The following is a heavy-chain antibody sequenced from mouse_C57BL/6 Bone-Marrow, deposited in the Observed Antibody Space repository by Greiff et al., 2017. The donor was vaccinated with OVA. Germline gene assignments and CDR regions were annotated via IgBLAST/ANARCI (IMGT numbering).Heavy chain of an antibody. J-gene: IGHJ2*01. CDR3: ARGYYFDY. CDR1: GYTFTSYT. Sequence: QVQLQQSGAELARPGASVKVSCKASGYTFTSYTMHWVKQRPGQGLEWIGYIDPSSDYTKYNQKFKDKATLTADKSSSTAYMQLSSLTSEDSAVYYCARGYYFDYWGQGTTLTVSS. CDR2: IDPSSDYT. V-gene: IGHV1-4*01.